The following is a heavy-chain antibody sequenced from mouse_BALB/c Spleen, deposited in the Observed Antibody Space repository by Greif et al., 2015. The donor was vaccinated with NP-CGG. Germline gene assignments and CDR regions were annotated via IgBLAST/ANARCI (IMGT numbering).Heavy chain of an antibody. CDR3: AREEKSYYRYPYAMDY. CDR2: IDPSGRET. D-gene: IGHD2-14*01. Sequence: VPLQQSWAELVKAGAPVKVSCKASGYTFTSYWMKRVKQRPGRGLEWIGRIDPSGRETQYNQKFKDKATLTVDKSSSTAYIQLSSLTSEDSAVYYCAREEKSYYRYPYAMDYWGQGTSVTVSS. J-gene: IGHJ4*01. CDR1: GYTFTSYW. V-gene: IGHV1-69*02.